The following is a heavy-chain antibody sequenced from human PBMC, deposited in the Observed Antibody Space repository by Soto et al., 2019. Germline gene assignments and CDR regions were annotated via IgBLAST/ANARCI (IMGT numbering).Heavy chain of an antibody. J-gene: IGHJ4*02. D-gene: IGHD3-22*01. CDR2: IYYSGTT. CDR1: GGPISSRSHY. CDR3: ASLSYSSGYYDGV. V-gene: IGHV4-39*01. Sequence: PSETLSLTCTVSGGPISSRSHYWDWIRQAPGKGLEWIGNIYYSGTTNYNPSLKSRVTISVDTSKNQFSLKLSSVTAADTAVYYCASLSYSSGYYDGVWGQGTLVTGS.